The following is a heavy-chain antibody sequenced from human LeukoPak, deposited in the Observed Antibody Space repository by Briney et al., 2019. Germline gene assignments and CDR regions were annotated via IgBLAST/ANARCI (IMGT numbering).Heavy chain of an antibody. V-gene: IGHV4-39*07. Sequence: SETLSLTCTVSGGSISSSSYYWGWIRQPPGKGLEWIGSIYYSGSTYYNPSLKSRVTISVDTSKNQFSLKLSSVTAADTAVYYCAREVSSSWRVFDYWGQGTLVTVSS. CDR3: AREVSSSWRVFDY. J-gene: IGHJ4*02. CDR1: GGSISSSSYY. D-gene: IGHD6-13*01. CDR2: IYYSGST.